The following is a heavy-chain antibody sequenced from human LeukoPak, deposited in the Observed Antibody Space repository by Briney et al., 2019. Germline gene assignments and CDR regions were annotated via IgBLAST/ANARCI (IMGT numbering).Heavy chain of an antibody. CDR2: IIPILGIA. D-gene: IGHD6-13*01. CDR3: ARSPRYSSSWYER. V-gene: IGHV1-69*04. J-gene: IGHJ5*02. CDR1: GGTFSSYA. Sequence: GSSVKVSCKASGGTFSSYAIIWVRQAPGQGLEWMGRIIPILGIANYAQKFQGRVTITADKSTSTAYVELSSLRSEDTAVYYCARSPRYSSSWYERWGQGTLVTVSS.